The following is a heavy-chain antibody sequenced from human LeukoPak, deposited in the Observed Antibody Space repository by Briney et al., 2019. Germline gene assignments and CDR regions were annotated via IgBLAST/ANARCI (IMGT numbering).Heavy chain of an antibody. Sequence: GESLQISCQGSGYRFTSYWLGWVRQLPGKGLGWMGIIYPGDSATRYSPSFQGQVTISADKSISTAYLQWSSLKASDTAMYYSARGSIVGATRNYCDYWGQGTLVTVSS. V-gene: IGHV5-51*01. D-gene: IGHD1-26*01. CDR2: IYPGDSAT. CDR1: GYRFTSYW. CDR3: ARGSIVGATRNYCDY. J-gene: IGHJ4*02.